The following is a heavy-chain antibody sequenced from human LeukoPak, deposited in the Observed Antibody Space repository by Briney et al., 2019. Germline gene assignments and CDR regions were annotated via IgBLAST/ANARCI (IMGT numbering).Heavy chain of an antibody. D-gene: IGHD5-12*01. Sequence: GGSLRLSCSASGFTFSSYAMHWVRQPPGKGLEYVSAISSNGGSTYYADSVKGRFTISRDNSKNTLYLQMSSLRAEDTAVYYCVKGYSGYDFNFDYWGQGTLVTVSS. V-gene: IGHV3-64D*06. J-gene: IGHJ4*02. CDR2: ISSNGGST. CDR3: VKGYSGYDFNFDY. CDR1: GFTFSSYA.